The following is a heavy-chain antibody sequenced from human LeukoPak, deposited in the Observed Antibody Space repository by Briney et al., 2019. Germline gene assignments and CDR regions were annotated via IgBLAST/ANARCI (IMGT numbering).Heavy chain of an antibody. CDR1: GGSISSSSYY. V-gene: IGHV4-39*07. D-gene: IGHD4-23*01. J-gene: IGHJ4*02. Sequence: PSETLSLTCTVSGGSISSSSYYWGWIRQPPGKGLEWIGEINHSGSTNYNPSLKSRVTISVDTSKNQFSLKLSSVTAADTAVYYCARGRGYGGKNPFDYWGQGTLVTVSS. CDR3: ARGRGYGGKNPFDY. CDR2: INHSGST.